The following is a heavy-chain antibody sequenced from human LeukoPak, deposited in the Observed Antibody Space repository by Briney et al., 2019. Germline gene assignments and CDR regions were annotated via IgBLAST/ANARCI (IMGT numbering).Heavy chain of an antibody. CDR1: GYSISSGYY. D-gene: IGHD3-22*01. CDR2: IYYSGST. V-gene: IGHV4-61*01. Sequence: SETLSLTCAVSGYSISSGYYWGWIRQPPGKGLEWIGYIYYSGSTNYNPSLKSRVTISVDTSKNQFSLKLSSVTAADTAVYYCAREQRYYYDSSGYKYRNWFDPWGQGTLVTVSS. CDR3: AREQRYYYDSSGYKYRNWFDP. J-gene: IGHJ5*02.